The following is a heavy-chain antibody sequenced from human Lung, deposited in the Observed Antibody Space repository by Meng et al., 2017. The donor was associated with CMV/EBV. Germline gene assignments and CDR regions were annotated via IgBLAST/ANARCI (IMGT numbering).Heavy chain of an antibody. CDR3: AKDLLLFGGANAYFDY. CDR1: GFTFDNYG. D-gene: IGHD3-16*01. V-gene: IGHV3-30*02. J-gene: IGHJ4*02. Sequence: SXAASGFTFDNYGMHWVRQTPGKGLEWVAFIRHDGTNKYYGDSVKGRFTISRDNSKNTVYLQMNSLRPEETAIYYCAKDLLLFGGANAYFDYWGQGTXVTVSS. CDR2: IRHDGTNK.